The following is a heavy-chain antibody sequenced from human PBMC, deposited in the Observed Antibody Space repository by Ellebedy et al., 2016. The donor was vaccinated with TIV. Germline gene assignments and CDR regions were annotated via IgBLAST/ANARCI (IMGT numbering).Heavy chain of an antibody. CDR3: ARAESGGYAWDY. D-gene: IGHD5-12*01. V-gene: IGHV1-69*13. Sequence: AASVKVSCKASGGTFNNYALNWVRQAPGQGLEWVGGIIPIFVTPNYSRKFLGRVTITADESTSTAYMELSSLRSEDTAVYFCARAESGGYAWDYWGQGTLVTVSS. CDR2: IIPIFVTP. J-gene: IGHJ4*02. CDR1: GGTFNNYA.